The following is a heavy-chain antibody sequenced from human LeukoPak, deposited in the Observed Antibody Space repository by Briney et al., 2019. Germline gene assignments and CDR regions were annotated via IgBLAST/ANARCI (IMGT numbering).Heavy chain of an antibody. D-gene: IGHD2/OR15-2a*01. Sequence: PGGSLRLSCAASGFTFSSYGIHWVRQAPGKGLEWVAFIRYDGSKEFYADSVKGRFTISRDNAKNSLYLQMNSLRAEDTAVYYCASSTRDESFDYWGQGTLVTVSS. J-gene: IGHJ4*02. CDR2: IRYDGSKE. CDR3: ASSTRDESFDY. V-gene: IGHV3-30*02. CDR1: GFTFSSYG.